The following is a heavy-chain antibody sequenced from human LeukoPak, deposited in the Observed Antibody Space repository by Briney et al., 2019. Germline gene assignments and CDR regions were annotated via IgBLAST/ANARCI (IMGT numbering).Heavy chain of an antibody. D-gene: IGHD3-16*02. CDR1: GFTFSSYG. CDR3: AKDSGYDYVWGSYRYHNWFDP. Sequence: PGGSLRLSCAASGFTFSSYGMHWVRQAPGKGLEWVAVISYDGSNKYYADSVKGRFTISRDNSKNTLYLQMNSLRAEDTAVYYCAKDSGYDYVWGSYRYHNWFDPWGQGTLVTVSS. V-gene: IGHV3-30*18. J-gene: IGHJ5*02. CDR2: ISYDGSNK.